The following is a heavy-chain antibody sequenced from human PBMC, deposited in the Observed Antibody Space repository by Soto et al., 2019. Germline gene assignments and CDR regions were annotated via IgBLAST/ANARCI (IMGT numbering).Heavy chain of an antibody. Sequence: QVQLVQSGAEVKKPGASVKVSCKASGYTFTGYYMHWVRQAPGQGLEWMGWINPNSGGTNYAQKFQGRVTMTRETSISTAYMELSRLRSDDTAVYYCARDSIAAAGTEYYYYGMDVWGQGTTVTVSS. CDR2: INPNSGGT. D-gene: IGHD6-13*01. V-gene: IGHV1-2*02. J-gene: IGHJ6*02. CDR3: ARDSIAAAGTEYYYYGMDV. CDR1: GYTFTGYY.